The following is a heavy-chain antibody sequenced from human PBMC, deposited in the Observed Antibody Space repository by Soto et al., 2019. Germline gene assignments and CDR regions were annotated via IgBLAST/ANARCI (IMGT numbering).Heavy chain of an antibody. Sequence: SVKVSCKASGGTFSRNAISWVRQAPGQGLEWMGGIIPFFHAPNYAQKFQGGVTITADESTSIVFMEMSSLRFEDTAMYYCARHISNFRYYYYAMDVWGQGTTVTVSS. D-gene: IGHD4-4*01. CDR3: ARHISNFRYYYYAMDV. CDR1: GGTFSRNA. J-gene: IGHJ6*02. V-gene: IGHV1-69*13. CDR2: IIPFFHAP.